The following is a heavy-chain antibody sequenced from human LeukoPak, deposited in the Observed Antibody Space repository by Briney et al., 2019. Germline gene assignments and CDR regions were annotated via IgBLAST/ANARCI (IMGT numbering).Heavy chain of an antibody. CDR1: GGSFSGYY. D-gene: IGHD2-2*01. CDR3: ARVEYCSSTSCYPVDY. CDR2: INHSGST. V-gene: IGHV4-34*01. Sequence: PSETLSLTCAVYGGSFSGYYWSWIRQPPGKGLEWIGEINHSGSTNYNPSLKSRVTISVDTSKNQFSLKLSSVTAADTAVYYCARVEYCSSTSCYPVDYWGQGTLVTVSS. J-gene: IGHJ4*02.